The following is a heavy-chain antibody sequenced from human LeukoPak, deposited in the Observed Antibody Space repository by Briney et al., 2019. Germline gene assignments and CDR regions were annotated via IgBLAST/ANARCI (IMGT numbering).Heavy chain of an antibody. V-gene: IGHV1-8*01. CDR3: VRDGEGVAISVNFWFDP. D-gene: IGHD3-10*01. Sequence: ASVKVSCKASGFTLTNYDINRVRQAPGPGLEWMGWMNPINGSKGYARKFQGRVTMTRDSSISTAYMELRSLTSEDTAIYYCVRDGEGVAISVNFWFDPWGQGTLVTVSS. CDR1: GFTLTNYD. CDR2: MNPINGSK. J-gene: IGHJ5*02.